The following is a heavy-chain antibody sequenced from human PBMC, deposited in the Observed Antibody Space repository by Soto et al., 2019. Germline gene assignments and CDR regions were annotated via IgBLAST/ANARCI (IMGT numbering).Heavy chain of an antibody. CDR3: ARLRLTGYFDY. V-gene: IGHV3-11*03. Sequence: GSLRLSCAASRFPFSDHYMTWIRQAPGKGLEWLSYISTSSSYTNYADSVKGRFTISRDNAMNSLYLQMNSLRAEDTAVNYCARLRLTGYFDYWGQGTLVTVSS. J-gene: IGHJ4*02. CDR1: RFPFSDHY. CDR2: ISTSSSYT.